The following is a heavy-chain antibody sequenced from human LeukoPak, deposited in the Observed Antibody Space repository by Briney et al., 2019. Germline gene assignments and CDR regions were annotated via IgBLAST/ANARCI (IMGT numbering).Heavy chain of an antibody. D-gene: IGHD3-22*01. CDR1: GGSFSGYY. CDR2: INHSGST. CDR3: ARGCRYYDAYYFDY. V-gene: IGHV4-34*01. J-gene: IGHJ4*02. Sequence: SETLSLTCAVYGGSFSGYYWSWIRQPPGKGLEWIGEINHSGSTNYNPSLKSRVNISVDTSKNQFSLKLSSVTAADTAVYYCARGCRYYDAYYFDYWGQGTLVTVSS.